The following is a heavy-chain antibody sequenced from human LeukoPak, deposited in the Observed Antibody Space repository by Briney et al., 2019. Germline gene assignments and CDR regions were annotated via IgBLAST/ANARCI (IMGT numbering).Heavy chain of an antibody. CDR3: ARIIVGASFDY. CDR2: ISYTGGT. CDR1: GGSVNNGPYY. D-gene: IGHD1-26*01. V-gene: IGHV4-31*03. J-gene: IGHJ4*02. Sequence: PSETLSLTCTVSGGSVNNGPYYWSWIRQHPGKGEEWIGYISYTGGTYYNPSLESRVSMSVDTSENQFSLKLSSVAAADTAMYYCARIIVGASFDYWGQGTLVTVSS.